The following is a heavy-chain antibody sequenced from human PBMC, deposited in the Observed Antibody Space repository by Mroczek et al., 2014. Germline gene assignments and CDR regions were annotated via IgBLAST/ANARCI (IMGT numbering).Heavy chain of an antibody. CDR2: IHDSGST. J-gene: IGHJ3*01. V-gene: IGHV4-59*02. D-gene: IGHD2-8*02. CDR3: ARDSFYTAGATWWGDTLDV. CDR1: GASVTPNY. Sequence: QVQLVESGPGLVKPSDTLSLTCTVSGASVTPNYWSWIRQPPGKGLEWIAHIHDSGSTNYNSSLESRVTISLDASKNQFSLKVYSVTAADTAVYYCARDSFYTAGATWWGDTLDVWGRGIMVTVSS.